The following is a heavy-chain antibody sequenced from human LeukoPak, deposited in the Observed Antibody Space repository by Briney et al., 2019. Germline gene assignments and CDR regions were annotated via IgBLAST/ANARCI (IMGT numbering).Heavy chain of an antibody. D-gene: IGHD1-26*01. J-gene: IGHJ3*02. CDR3: ARSPNHSGLAAFDI. CDR2: IYHSGST. Sequence: SETLSLTCTVSGGSISSGGYYWSWIRQPPGKGLEWIGYIYHSGSTYYNPSLKSRVTISVDRSKNQFSLKLSSVTAADTAVYYCARSPNHSGLAAFDIWGQGTMVTVSS. CDR1: GGSISSGGYY. V-gene: IGHV4-30-2*01.